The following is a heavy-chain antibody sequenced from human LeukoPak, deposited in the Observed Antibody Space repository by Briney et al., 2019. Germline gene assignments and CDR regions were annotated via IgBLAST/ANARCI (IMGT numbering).Heavy chain of an antibody. V-gene: IGHV3-9*01. D-gene: IGHD4-11*01. J-gene: IGHJ5*02. CDR3: ARDVATTNWFDP. CDR2: ISWNGGTI. CDR1: GFTFHDYA. Sequence: GGSLRLSCAASGFTFHDYAMHWVRQAPGKGLEWVSGISWNGGTIDYADSVKGRFTISRDNAKNSLYLQMNSLRPDDTAVYYCARDVATTNWFDPWGQGTLVTVSS.